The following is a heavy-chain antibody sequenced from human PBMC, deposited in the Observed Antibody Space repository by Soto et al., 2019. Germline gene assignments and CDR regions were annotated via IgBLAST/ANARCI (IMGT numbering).Heavy chain of an antibody. CDR1: GFTFSSYG. CDR2: ISYDGSNK. D-gene: IGHD4-17*01. Sequence: GGSLRLSCAASGFTFSSYGIHWVRQAPGKGLEWVAVISYDGSNKYYADSVKGRFTISRDNSKNTLYLQMNSLRAEDTAVYYCAKPPNDYGDYGVCDYWGQGTLVTVSS. CDR3: AKPPNDYGDYGVCDY. V-gene: IGHV3-30*18. J-gene: IGHJ4*02.